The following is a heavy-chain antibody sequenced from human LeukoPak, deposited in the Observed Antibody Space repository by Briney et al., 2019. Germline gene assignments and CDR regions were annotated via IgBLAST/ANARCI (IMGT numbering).Heavy chain of an antibody. V-gene: IGHV4-34*01. D-gene: IGHD5-18*01. J-gene: IGHJ4*02. CDR2: INHSGST. CDR1: GVSISSYY. Sequence: SETLSLTCIVSGVSISSYYWSWIRQPPGKGLEWIGEINHSGSTNYNPSLKSRVTISVDTSKNQFSLKLSSVTAVDTAVYYCARGIQLWPYFDYWGQGTLVTVSS. CDR3: ARGIQLWPYFDY.